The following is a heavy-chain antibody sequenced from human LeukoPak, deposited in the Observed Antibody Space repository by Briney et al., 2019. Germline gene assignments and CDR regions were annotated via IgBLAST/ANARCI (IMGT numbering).Heavy chain of an antibody. J-gene: IGHJ4*02. Sequence: PSETLSLTCTVSGYSISSGYYWSWIRQPAGKGLEWIGRIHTSGSTNYNPSLKSRVTMSVDTSKNQFSLKLSSVTAADTAVYYCARDRYYYGSGSYYFDYWGQGTLVTVSS. V-gene: IGHV4-4*07. CDR1: GYSISSGYY. CDR3: ARDRYYYGSGSYYFDY. CDR2: IHTSGST. D-gene: IGHD3-10*01.